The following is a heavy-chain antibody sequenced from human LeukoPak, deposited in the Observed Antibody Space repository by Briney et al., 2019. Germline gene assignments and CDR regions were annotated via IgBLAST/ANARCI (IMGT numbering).Heavy chain of an antibody. V-gene: IGHV1-46*01. CDR3: AREEARGDYGVY. J-gene: IGHJ4*02. CDR1: GYTFTSNA. D-gene: IGHD4-17*01. Sequence: ASVKVSCKASGYTFTSNAMHWVRQAPGQGLEWMGIINPSGGSTSYAQKFQGRVTMTRDMSTSTVYMELSSLRSEDTAVYYCAREEARGDYGVYWGQGTLVTVSS. CDR2: INPSGGST.